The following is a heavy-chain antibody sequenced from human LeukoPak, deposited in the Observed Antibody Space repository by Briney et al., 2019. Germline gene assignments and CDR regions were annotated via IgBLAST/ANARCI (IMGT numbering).Heavy chain of an antibody. CDR1: GGSIGSYY. Sequence: PSETLSLTCTVSGGSIGSYYWSWIRQPAGQGLEWIGRIYTSGSTNYNPSLKSRITMSGDTSKNQCSLKLSSVTAADTAVYYWARVGYSSSWYRGFDYWGQGTLVTVSS. CDR2: IYTSGST. CDR3: ARVGYSSSWYRGFDY. D-gene: IGHD6-13*01. J-gene: IGHJ4*02. V-gene: IGHV4-4*07.